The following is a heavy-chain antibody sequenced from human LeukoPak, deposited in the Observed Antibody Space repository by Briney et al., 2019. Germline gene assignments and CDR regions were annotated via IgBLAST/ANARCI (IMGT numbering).Heavy chain of an antibody. CDR2: IYPGDSDT. CDR3: ARHNSDTRGWSFHY. V-gene: IGHV5-51*01. CDR1: GYSFTSYW. D-gene: IGHD6-19*01. Sequence: ESLTISCNGSGYSFTSYWIGWVRHIPRQGLEWMGIIYPGDSDTRYSPSSQGQVTISSDKSTSTDYLQWSSLKASDTAMYYCARHNSDTRGWSFHYWHQGTLATASS. J-gene: IGHJ4*01.